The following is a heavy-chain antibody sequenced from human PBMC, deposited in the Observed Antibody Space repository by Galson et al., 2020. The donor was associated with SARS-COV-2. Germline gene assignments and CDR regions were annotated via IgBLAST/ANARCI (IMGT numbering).Heavy chain of an antibody. D-gene: IGHD1-26*01. Sequence: RQAPGQGLEWMGWISAYNGNTNYAQKLQGRVTMTTDTSTSTAYMELRSLRYDDTAVYYCVRDESGAWRSDSFDMWGQGTMVTVSP. V-gene: IGHV1-18*01. CDR2: ISAYNGNT. CDR3: VRDESGAWRSDSFDM. J-gene: IGHJ3*02.